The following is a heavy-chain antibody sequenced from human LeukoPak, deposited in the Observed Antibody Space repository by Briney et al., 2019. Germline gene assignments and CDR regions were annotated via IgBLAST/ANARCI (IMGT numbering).Heavy chain of an antibody. Sequence: GGSLRLSCAASGFTFGSYWMHWVRQAPGKGLVWVSRINSDGSSTSYADSVKGRFTISRDNAKNTLYLQMNSLRAEDTAVYYCARENYDFWNRLEYYYYMDVWGKGTTVTVSS. J-gene: IGHJ6*03. CDR3: ARENYDFWNRLEYYYYMDV. CDR1: GFTFGSYW. V-gene: IGHV3-74*01. CDR2: INSDGSST. D-gene: IGHD3-3*01.